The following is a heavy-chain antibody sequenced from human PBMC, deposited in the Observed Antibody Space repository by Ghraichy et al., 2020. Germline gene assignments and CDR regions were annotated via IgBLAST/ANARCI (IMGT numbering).Heavy chain of an antibody. CDR1: GGSFSGYY. D-gene: IGHD2-8*01. CDR2: INHSGST. J-gene: IGHJ4*02. CDR3: ASMNGRYFDY. V-gene: IGHV4-34*01. Sequence: SETLSLTCAVYGGSFSGYYWSWIRQPPGKGLEWIGEINHSGSTNYNPSLKSRVTISVDTSKNQFSLKLSSVTAADTAVYYCASMNGRYFDYWGQGTLVTVSS.